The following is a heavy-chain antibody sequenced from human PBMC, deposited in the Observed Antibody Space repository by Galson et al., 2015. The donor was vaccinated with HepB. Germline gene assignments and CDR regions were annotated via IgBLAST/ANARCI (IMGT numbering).Heavy chain of an antibody. CDR3: ARHKRGAYSNSHCDY. D-gene: IGHD2/OR15-2a*01. V-gene: IGHV1-18*04. J-gene: IGHJ4*02. CDR2: INPSNGKT. Sequence: SVKVSCKASGYSFTKYAFSWVRQAPGQGLEWVGWINPSNGKTKYAQKVQDRVTMTTDTSTNTAYMELRGLTSDDTAVYYCARHKRGAYSNSHCDYWGQGTLVTGSS. CDR1: GYSFTKYA.